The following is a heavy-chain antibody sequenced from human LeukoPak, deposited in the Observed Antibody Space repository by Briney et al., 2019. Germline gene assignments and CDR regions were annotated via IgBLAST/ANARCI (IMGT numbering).Heavy chain of an antibody. CDR1: GFTFDDYA. J-gene: IGHJ4*02. CDR2: ISGDGGST. Sequence: GGSLRLSCAASGFTFDDYAMHWVRHAPGKGLEWVSLISGDGGSTYYADSVKGRFTISRDNSKNSLYLQMNSLRTEDTALYYCAKDDKQQLSTDYWGQGTLVTVSS. V-gene: IGHV3-43*02. CDR3: AKDDKQQLSTDY. D-gene: IGHD6-13*01.